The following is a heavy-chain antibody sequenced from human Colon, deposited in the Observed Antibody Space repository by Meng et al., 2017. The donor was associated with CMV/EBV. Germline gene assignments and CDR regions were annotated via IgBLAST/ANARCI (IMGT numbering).Heavy chain of an antibody. CDR3: AGGYCSSTSCRRLDY. CDR2: IYYSGST. CDR1: GGSISNSNYY. J-gene: IGHJ4*02. D-gene: IGHD2-2*01. V-gene: IGHV4-39*07. Sequence: GSLRLSCTVSGGSISNSNYYWGWIRRPPGKGLQWIGSIYYSGSTYHNPSLKSRVSISVDTSKNQLSLKLSSVTAADTALYYCAGGYCSSTSCRRLDYWGQGTLVTVSS.